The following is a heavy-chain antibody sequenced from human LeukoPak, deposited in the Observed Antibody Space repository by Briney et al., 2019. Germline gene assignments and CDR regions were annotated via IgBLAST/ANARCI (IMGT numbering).Heavy chain of an antibody. D-gene: IGHD6-13*01. CDR3: ARGWQQLDHYYYYYMDV. J-gene: IGHJ6*03. V-gene: IGHV1-8*01. CDR2: MNPNSGNT. Sequence: ASVKVSCKASGYTFTSYDINWVRQATGQGLEWMGWMNPNSGNTGYAQKFQGRVTITRNTSISTAYMELSSLRSEDTAVYYCARGWQQLDHYYYYYMDVWGKGTTVTVSS. CDR1: GYTFTSYD.